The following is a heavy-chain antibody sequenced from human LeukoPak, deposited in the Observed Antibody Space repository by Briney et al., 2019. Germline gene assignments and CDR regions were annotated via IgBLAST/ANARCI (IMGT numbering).Heavy chain of an antibody. J-gene: IGHJ4*02. V-gene: IGHV3-33*06. CDR2: IYYDGGEKWNDGNNK. CDR1: DFTFSLYG. CDR3: ANLRQNAITPANFDY. D-gene: IGHD6-25*01. Sequence: GGSLRLSYTASDFTFSLYGMHWVRQAPGKGLEWVAAIYYDGGEKWNDGNNKYYADSVKGRFTISRDNSKNTLYLQMNSLRAEDTAVYYCANLRQNAITPANFDYWGQGTLVTVSS.